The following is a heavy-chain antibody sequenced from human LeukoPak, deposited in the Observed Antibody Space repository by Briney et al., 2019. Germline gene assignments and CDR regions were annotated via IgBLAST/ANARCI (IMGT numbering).Heavy chain of an antibody. V-gene: IGHV3-49*04. CDR1: GFTFGDYA. D-gene: IGHD6-13*01. CDR2: IRSKAYVGTT. J-gene: IGHJ4*02. Sequence: PGGSLRLSFTASGFTFGDYAMSWVRQAPGKGLGGVGFIRSKAYVGTTEYAASVKGRFTISRDDSKSIAYLQMNSLKTEDTAVYYCTRDPRPGYSSSWYRYYFDYWGQGTLVTVSS. CDR3: TRDPRPGYSSSWYRYYFDY.